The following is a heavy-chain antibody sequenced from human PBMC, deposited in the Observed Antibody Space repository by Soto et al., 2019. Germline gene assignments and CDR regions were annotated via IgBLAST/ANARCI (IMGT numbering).Heavy chain of an antibody. CDR3: ARGGGVVVEDYYYYGMDV. D-gene: IGHD2-15*01. V-gene: IGHV6-1*01. CDR2: TYYRSKWYN. Sequence: SQTLSLTCAISGDSVSSNSAAWNWIRQSPARGLEWLGRTYYRSKWYNDYAVSVKSRITINPDTSKNQFSLQLNSVTPEDTAVYYCARGGGVVVEDYYYYGMDVWGQGTPVTVSS. CDR1: GDSVSSNSAA. J-gene: IGHJ6*02.